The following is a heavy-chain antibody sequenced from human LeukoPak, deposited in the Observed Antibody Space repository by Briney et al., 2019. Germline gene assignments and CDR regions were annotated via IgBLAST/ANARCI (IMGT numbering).Heavy chain of an antibody. CDR1: GFTFSSYG. J-gene: IGHJ4*02. CDR2: IWYDGSNK. CDR3: AKDRIIYGSGSYTSYDY. Sequence: GGSLRLSCAASGFTFSSYGMHWVRQAPGKGLEWVAFIWYDGSNKYYADSVKGRFTISRDNSKNTLYLQMNSLRAEDTAVYYCAKDRIIYGSGSYTSYDYWGRGTLVTVSS. D-gene: IGHD3-10*01. V-gene: IGHV3-30*02.